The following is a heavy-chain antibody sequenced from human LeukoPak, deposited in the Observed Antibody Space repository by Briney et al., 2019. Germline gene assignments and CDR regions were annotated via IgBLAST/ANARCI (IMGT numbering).Heavy chain of an antibody. V-gene: IGHV3-23*01. CDR2: VSGSGGTT. J-gene: IGHJ6*03. CDR1: GFTFSSYA. Sequence: PGGSLRLSCAASGFTFSSYAMTWVRQAPGKWLEWVSAVSGSGGTTYHADSVKGRFTISRDNSKNTLFLRMNSLRVEDTAVYYCTKCAGYSCTNDMDVWGRGTTVTVSS. D-gene: IGHD6-13*01. CDR3: TKCAGYSCTNDMDV.